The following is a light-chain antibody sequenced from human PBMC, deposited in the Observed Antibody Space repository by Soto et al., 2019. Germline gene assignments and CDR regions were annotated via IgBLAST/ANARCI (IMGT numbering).Light chain of an antibody. J-gene: IGKJ1*01. V-gene: IGKV3-11*01. CDR1: QSVSSY. CDR2: DAS. CDR3: QQRSNWPPWT. Sequence: EIVLTQSPATLSLSPGEIATLSCRASQSVSSYLAWYQQKPGQAPRLLIYDASNRATGIPARFSGSGSGTDFTLTISSLEPEDFAVYYGQQRSNWPPWTFGQGTKVEIK.